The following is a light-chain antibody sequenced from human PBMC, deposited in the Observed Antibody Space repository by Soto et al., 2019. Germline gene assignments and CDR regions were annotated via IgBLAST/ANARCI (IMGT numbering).Light chain of an antibody. CDR2: DAS. V-gene: IGKV1-5*01. Sequence: DIHMTQSPSTLSASVGDRVTISCRASQNINNWLAWYQQRPGKAPKLLMYDASTLESGVPSRFSGSGSGTDFTLIISSLQPDDFATYYCQQYHSYSHTFGQGTRLEIK. J-gene: IGKJ5*01. CDR1: QNINNW. CDR3: QQYHSYSHT.